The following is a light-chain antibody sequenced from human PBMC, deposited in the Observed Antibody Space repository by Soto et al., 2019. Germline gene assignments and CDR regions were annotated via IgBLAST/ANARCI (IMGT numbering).Light chain of an antibody. CDR3: TSYTSSSTLDV. CDR2: DVR. CDR1: SSDVGGYNY. Sequence: QSVLTQPASVSGSPGQSITISCTGTSSDVGGYNYVSWYQQHPGKAPKLMIYDVRNRASGASNRFSGSKSGNTASLTISGLQAEDEADYYCTSYTSSSTLDVFGTGTKLTVL. J-gene: IGLJ1*01. V-gene: IGLV2-14*01.